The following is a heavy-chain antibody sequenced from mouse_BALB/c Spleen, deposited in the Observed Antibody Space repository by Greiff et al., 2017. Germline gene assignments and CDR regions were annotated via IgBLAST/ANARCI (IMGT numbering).Heavy chain of an antibody. CDR3: ARGKGSYFDY. CDR2: IYPGSGST. V-gene: IGHV1-55*01. J-gene: IGHJ2*01. CDR1: GYNFTSYW. Sequence: QVQLQQPGAELVKPGTSVKLSCKASGYNFTSYWINWVKLRPGQGLEWIGDIYPGSGSTNYNEKFKSKATLTVDTSSSTAYMQLSSLASEDSALYYCARGKGSYFDYWGQGTTLTVSS.